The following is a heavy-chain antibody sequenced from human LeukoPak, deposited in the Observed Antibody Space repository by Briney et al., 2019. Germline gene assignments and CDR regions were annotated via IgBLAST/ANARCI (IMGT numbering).Heavy chain of an antibody. D-gene: IGHD6-13*01. CDR2: IYYSGST. V-gene: IGHV4-59*01. CDR1: GGSISSYY. CDR3: ARDRYSSSWTSYYGMDV. J-gene: IGHJ6*02. Sequence: SETLSLTCTVSGGSISSYYWSWIRQPPGKGLEWIGYIYYSGSTNYNPSLKSRVTISVDTSKNQFSLKLSSVTAADTAVYYCARDRYSSSWTSYYGMDVWGQGTLVTVSS.